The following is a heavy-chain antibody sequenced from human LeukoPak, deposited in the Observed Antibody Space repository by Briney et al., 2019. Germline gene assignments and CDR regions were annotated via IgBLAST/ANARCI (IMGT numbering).Heavy chain of an antibody. V-gene: IGHV3-7*03. D-gene: IGHD4-17*01. CDR3: AKVTVTVDY. CDR2: INQGGSEK. J-gene: IGHJ4*02. CDR1: GFIFSNYW. Sequence: PGGSLRLSCAASGFIFSNYWMSWVRQGPGEGLEWVANINQGGSEKYYVDSVKGRFTISRDNSKNTLYLQMNSLRAEDTAVYYCAKVTVTVDYWGQGTLVTVSS.